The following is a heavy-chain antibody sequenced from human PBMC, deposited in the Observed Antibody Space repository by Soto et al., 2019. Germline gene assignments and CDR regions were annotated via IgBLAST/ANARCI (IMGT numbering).Heavy chain of an antibody. J-gene: IGHJ4*02. V-gene: IGHV4-39*01. Sequence: QLQLQESGPGLVKPSETLSLTCTVSGGSISSSSYYWGWIRQPPGKGLEWIGSIYYSGSTYYNPSLKRRVTISVDTSKNQFSLKLSSVTAADTAVYYCAGHAKAAGRSYFDYWGQGTLVTVSS. D-gene: IGHD6-13*01. CDR1: GGSISSSSYY. CDR2: IYYSGST. CDR3: AGHAKAAGRSYFDY.